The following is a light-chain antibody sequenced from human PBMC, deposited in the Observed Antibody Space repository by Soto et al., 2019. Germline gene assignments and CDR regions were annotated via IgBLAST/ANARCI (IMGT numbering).Light chain of an antibody. J-gene: IGKJ3*01. CDR3: QQTYNSLFT. V-gene: IGKV1-39*01. CDR2: AAS. Sequence: DIQMTQSPSSLSASVGDRVTITCRASQSISTYLNWYQLKQGKAPKLLIYAASSLQSGVPSRFSGSGSGTDFTLTISRLQPEDFATYCCQQTYNSLFTFGPGTKVDIK. CDR1: QSISTY.